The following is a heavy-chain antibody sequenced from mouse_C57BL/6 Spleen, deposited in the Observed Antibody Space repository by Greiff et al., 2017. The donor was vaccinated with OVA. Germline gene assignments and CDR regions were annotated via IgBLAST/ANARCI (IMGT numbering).Heavy chain of an antibody. D-gene: IGHD1-1*01. CDR1: GYTFTDYY. CDR2: INPNNGGT. J-gene: IGHJ1*03. V-gene: IGHV1-26*01. Sequence: EVQLQQSGPELVKPGASVKISCKASGYTFTDYYMNWVKQSHGKSLEWIGDINPNNGGTSYNQKFKGKATLTVDKSSSTAYMELRSLTSEDSAVYYCARRSSFHWYFDVWGTGTTVTVSS. CDR3: ARRSSFHWYFDV.